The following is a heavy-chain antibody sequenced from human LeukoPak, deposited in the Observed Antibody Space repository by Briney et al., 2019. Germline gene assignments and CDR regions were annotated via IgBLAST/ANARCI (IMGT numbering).Heavy chain of an antibody. CDR2: IYYSGST. D-gene: IGHD5-18*01. Sequence: SETLSLTCTVSGGSISSYYWSWIRQPPGKGLEWIGYIYYSGSTNYNPSLKSRVTISVDTSKNQFSLKLSSVTAADTAVYYCARFWRLRDVFDIWGQGTMVTVSP. V-gene: IGHV4-59*01. CDR1: GGSISSYY. J-gene: IGHJ3*02. CDR3: ARFWRLRDVFDI.